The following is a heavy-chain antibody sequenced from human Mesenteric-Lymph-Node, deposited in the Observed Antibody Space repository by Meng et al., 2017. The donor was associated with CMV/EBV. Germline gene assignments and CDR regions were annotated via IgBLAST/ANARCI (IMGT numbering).Heavy chain of an antibody. V-gene: IGHV2-5*01. CDR3: ARLIDFWSGHLDYFAY. J-gene: IGHJ4*02. CDR1: FSRTTNGVG. Sequence: FSRTTNGVGGGWIRQPPGKALEWLALIYWNDDKRYRTSLKSRLTITKDTSKNQVVLTMTNMDPVDTATYYCARLIDFWSGHLDYFAYWGQGTLVTVSS. D-gene: IGHD3-3*01. CDR2: IYWNDDK.